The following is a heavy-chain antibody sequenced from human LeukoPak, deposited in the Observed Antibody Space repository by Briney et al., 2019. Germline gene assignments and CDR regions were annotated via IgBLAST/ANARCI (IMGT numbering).Heavy chain of an antibody. CDR1: GYTFTSYA. J-gene: IGHJ4*02. Sequence: SVKVSCKASGYTFTSYAMHWVRQAPGQRLEWMGWINAGNGNTRYSQKFQGRVTITRDTSASTAYMELSSLRSEDTAVYYCARNHYGSGSYPADYWGQGTLVTVSS. CDR3: ARNHYGSGSYPADY. V-gene: IGHV1-3*01. CDR2: INAGNGNT. D-gene: IGHD3-10*01.